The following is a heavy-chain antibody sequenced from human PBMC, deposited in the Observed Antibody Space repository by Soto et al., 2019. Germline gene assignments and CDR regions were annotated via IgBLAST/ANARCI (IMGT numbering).Heavy chain of an antibody. V-gene: IGHV3-21*01. CDR2: ISSSSSYI. CDR1: GFSFSSYS. D-gene: IGHD6-6*01. Sequence: GSLRLRCAASGFSFSSYSMNWVGQAPGKGLEWVSSISSSSSYIYYADSVKGRFTISRDNAKNSLYLQMNSLRAEDTAVYYWAADFEYSGSSEGYWGRGTLVTVPS. J-gene: IGHJ4*02. CDR3: AADFEYSGSSEGY.